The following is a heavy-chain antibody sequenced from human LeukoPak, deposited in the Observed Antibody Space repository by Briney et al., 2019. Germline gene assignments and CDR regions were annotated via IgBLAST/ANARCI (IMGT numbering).Heavy chain of an antibody. CDR1: GFTFSSYW. CDR2: IKQDGSEK. D-gene: IGHD5-24*01. Sequence: GGSLRLSCAASGFTFSSYWMSWVRQAPGKGLEWVANIKQDGSEKCFVGSVKGRFTISRDNSKNTLYLQMNSLRAEDTAVYYCAKDPSGGYGYNFFDYWGQGTLVTVSS. V-gene: IGHV3-7*03. CDR3: AKDPSGGYGYNFFDY. J-gene: IGHJ4*02.